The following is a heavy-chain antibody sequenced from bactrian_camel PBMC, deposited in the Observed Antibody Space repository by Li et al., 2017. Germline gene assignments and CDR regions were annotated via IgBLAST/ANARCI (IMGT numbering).Heavy chain of an antibody. V-gene: IGHV3S9*01. J-gene: IGHJ4*01. Sequence: HVQLVESGGGSVQTGGSLTLSCALSGYTSKTYCMGWFRQSPGKGREGVAAVDYDGTTNVQFSVKGRFTPSLDNAKNTLYLQMNSLKPEDTAVYYCAYVLRRYCSDYLRSMQAPDFTEWGQGTQVTVS. CDR1: GYTSKTYC. CDR2: VDYDGTT. D-gene: IGHD1*01. CDR3: AYVLRRYCSDYLRSMQAPDFTE.